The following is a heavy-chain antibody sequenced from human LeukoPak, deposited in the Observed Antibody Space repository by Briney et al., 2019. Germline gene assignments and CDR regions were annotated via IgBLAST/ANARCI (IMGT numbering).Heavy chain of an antibody. Sequence: SETLSLTCTVSGGSITTHDNYWGWIRQPPGKGLEWIGSISHSGNTHYSPSLQSRATMSADTSRNNFSLKLSSVTAADTAVYYCARLYFDFLSGYLDHWGQGTLVTVSS. CDR3: ARLYFDFLSGYLDH. D-gene: IGHD3-3*01. J-gene: IGHJ5*02. V-gene: IGHV4-39*02. CDR1: GGSITTHDNY. CDR2: ISHSGNT.